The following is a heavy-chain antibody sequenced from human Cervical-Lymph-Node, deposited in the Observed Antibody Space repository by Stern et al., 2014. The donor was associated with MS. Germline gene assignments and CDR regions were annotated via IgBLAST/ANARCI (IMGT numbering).Heavy chain of an antibody. D-gene: IGHD4-17*01. V-gene: IGHV1-69*01. Sequence: QVQLGQSGAEVKKPGSSVKVSCKASGGIISNYGISSVRQAPGQGLEWMGGIIPMFATANYAQKFQGRVTITADDSTNTVYMDLSSLTSEDTAVYYCARDGDSSMLGLDVWGQGTTVTVSS. J-gene: IGHJ6*02. CDR3: ARDGDSSMLGLDV. CDR2: IIPMFATA. CDR1: GGIISNYG.